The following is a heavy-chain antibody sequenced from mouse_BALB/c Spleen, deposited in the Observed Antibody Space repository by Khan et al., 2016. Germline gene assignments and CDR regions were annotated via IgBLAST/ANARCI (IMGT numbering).Heavy chain of an antibody. Sequence: QVQLQQPGPDLVQPGASVKMSCKATGYTFTDYVISWVKQRTGQGLERIGEIYPGSAGTYYKETVKGKATLTADKSSNTAYMPLSRLTSEDAAVWFCARSSLRGFDVWGAGTTVTVAA. D-gene: IGHD1-1*01. CDR3: ARSSLRGFDV. J-gene: IGHJ1*01. CDR1: GYTFTDYV. CDR2: IYPGSAGT. V-gene: IGHV1-77*01.